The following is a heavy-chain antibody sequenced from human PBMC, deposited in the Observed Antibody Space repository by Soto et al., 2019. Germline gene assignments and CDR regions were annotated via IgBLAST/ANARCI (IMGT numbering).Heavy chain of an antibody. CDR1: GFTFKGAW. D-gene: IGHD2-21*01. J-gene: IGHJ4*02. CDR2: VKSKVDGGTI. CDR3: TADSPPPIPQVDH. V-gene: IGHV3-15*07. Sequence: GVSLRLSCVASGFTFKGAWMNWVRQAPGKGLEWVGRVKSKVDGGTIDYAAPVKGRFTISRDDSKDTVYLQMNSLKTEDTAVYYCTADSPPPIPQVDHWGQGTLVTVSS.